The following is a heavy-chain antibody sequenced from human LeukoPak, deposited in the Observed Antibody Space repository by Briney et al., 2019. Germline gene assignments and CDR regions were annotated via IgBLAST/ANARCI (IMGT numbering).Heavy chain of an antibody. CDR2: INHSGST. CDR1: GGSVSSSSYY. J-gene: IGHJ3*02. D-gene: IGHD5-12*01. V-gene: IGHV4-39*07. CDR3: ARVFSGYDYPRAFDI. Sequence: PSETLSLTCTVSGGSVSSSSYYWGWIRQPPGKGLEWIGEINHSGSTNYNPSLKSRVTISGDTSKNQFSLKLSSVTAADTAVYYCARVFSGYDYPRAFDIWSQGTMVTVSS.